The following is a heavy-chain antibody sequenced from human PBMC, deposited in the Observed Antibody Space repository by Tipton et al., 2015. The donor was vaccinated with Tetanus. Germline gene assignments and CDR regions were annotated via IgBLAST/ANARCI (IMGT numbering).Heavy chain of an antibody. CDR1: GFSFSSYA. Sequence: SLRLSCAASGFSFSSYAMSWVRQAPGKGLEWVSTLSGSGSATYYAGSVGGRFTISRDNAENSLFLQMDSLRAEDTAVYFCVKSKRGYSYGSFDDWGQGPLVAVSS. V-gene: IGHV3-23*01. J-gene: IGHJ4*02. CDR2: LSGSGSAT. CDR3: VKSKRGYSYGSFDD. D-gene: IGHD5-18*01.